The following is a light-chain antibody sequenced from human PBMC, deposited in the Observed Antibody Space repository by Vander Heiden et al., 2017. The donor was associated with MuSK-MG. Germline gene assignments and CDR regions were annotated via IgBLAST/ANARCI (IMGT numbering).Light chain of an antibody. J-gene: IGKJ1*01. CDR1: QNINDY. V-gene: IGKV1-39*01. CDR3: QESYSSSMT. CDR2: AAS. Sequence: IQMTQSPSSLSASIGERVTITCRASQNINDYLNWYQQKPGKAPKLLICAASSLQSGVPSRFTGSGSWTDFTLTISSLQPEDFATYYCQESYSSSMTFGQGTKVEIK.